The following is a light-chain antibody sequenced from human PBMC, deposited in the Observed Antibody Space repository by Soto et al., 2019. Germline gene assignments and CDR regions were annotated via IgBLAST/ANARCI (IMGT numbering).Light chain of an antibody. CDR1: QNTNAY. Sequence: DIQLTQSPSSLSASVGDKVTITCRASQNTNAYINWYQQKSGTAPKLLIFGAFRLQSGVPSRFSGSESGTGFTLTISNLQPEDFATYYCQQSFTTPITFGQGTRLEI. CDR2: GAF. V-gene: IGKV1-39*01. CDR3: QQSFTTPIT. J-gene: IGKJ5*01.